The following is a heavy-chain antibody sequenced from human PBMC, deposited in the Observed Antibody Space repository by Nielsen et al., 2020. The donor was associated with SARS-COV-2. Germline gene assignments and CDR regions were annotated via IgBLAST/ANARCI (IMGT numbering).Heavy chain of an antibody. CDR3: ATGLRYFDWLPSAFDI. J-gene: IGHJ3*02. V-gene: IGHV3-30*04. D-gene: IGHD3-9*01. CDR2: ISYDGSNK. CDR1: GFTFSSYA. Sequence: GGSLRLSCAASGFTFSSYAMHWVRQAPGKGLEWVAVISYDGSNKYYADSVKGRFTISRDNSKDTLYLQMNSLRAEDTAVYYCATGLRYFDWLPSAFDIWGQGTMVTVSS.